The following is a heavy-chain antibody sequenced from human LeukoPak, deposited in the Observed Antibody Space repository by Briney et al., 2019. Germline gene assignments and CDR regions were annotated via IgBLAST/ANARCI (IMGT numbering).Heavy chain of an antibody. CDR1: GFTFSDYY. CDR3: ARDAHDYGGRNDY. CDR2: ISSSGSTI. D-gene: IGHD4-23*01. J-gene: IGHJ4*02. V-gene: IGHV3-11*04. Sequence: GGSLRLSCAASGFTFSDYYMSWIRQAPGKGLEWVSYISSSGSTIYYADSVKGRFTVSRDNAKNSLYLQMNSLRAEDAAVYYCARDAHDYGGRNDYWGQGTLVTVSS.